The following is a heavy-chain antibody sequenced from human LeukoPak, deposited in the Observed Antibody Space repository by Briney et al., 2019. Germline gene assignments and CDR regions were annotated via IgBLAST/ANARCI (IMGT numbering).Heavy chain of an antibody. CDR3: ARDDILTGYPTPFDY. Sequence: GGSLRLSCAASGFTFSGSAMHWVRQASGKGLEWVGRIRSKANSYATAYAASVKGRVTISRDDSKNTAYLQMNSLRAEDTAVYYCARDDILTGYPTPFDYWGQGTLVTVSS. V-gene: IGHV3-73*01. CDR2: IRSKANSYAT. D-gene: IGHD3-9*01. J-gene: IGHJ4*02. CDR1: GFTFSGSA.